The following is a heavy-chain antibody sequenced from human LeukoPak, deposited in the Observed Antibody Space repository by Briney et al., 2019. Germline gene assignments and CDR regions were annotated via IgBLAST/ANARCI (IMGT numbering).Heavy chain of an antibody. CDR2: MNPNSGNT. D-gene: IGHD4-17*01. V-gene: IGHV1-8*01. CDR3: ARGGTVTNYYYYYMDV. CDR1: GYTFTSYD. Sequence: ASVKVSCKASGYTFTSYDINWVRQATGQGLEWMGWMNPNSGNTGYAQKFQGRVTMTRNTSISTAYMELSSLRSEDTAVYYCARGGTVTNYYYYYMDVWGKGTTVTISS. J-gene: IGHJ6*03.